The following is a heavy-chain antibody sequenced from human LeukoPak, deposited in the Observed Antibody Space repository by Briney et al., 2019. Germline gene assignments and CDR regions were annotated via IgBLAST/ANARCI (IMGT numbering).Heavy chain of an antibody. V-gene: IGHV4-59*08. D-gene: IGHD3-3*01. CDR1: GGSFSGYY. CDR3: ARRGYDFWSGSAYGMDV. CDR2: IYYSGST. J-gene: IGHJ6*02. Sequence: KPSETLSLTCAVYGGSFSGYYWSWIRQPPGKGLEWIGYIYYSGSTNYNPSLKSRVTISVDTSKNQFSLKLSSVTAADTAVYYCARRGYDFWSGSAYGMDVWGQGTTVTVSS.